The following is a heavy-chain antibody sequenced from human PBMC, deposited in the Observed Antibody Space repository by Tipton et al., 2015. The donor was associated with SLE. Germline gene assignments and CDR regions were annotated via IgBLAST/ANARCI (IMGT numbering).Heavy chain of an antibody. D-gene: IGHD6-19*01. CDR3: ARGSEQWLVNPHYFDY. V-gene: IGHV4-61*09. J-gene: IGHJ4*02. CDR2: IYTSGST. CDR1: GGSISSGSYY. Sequence: TLSLTCTVSGGSISSGSYYWSWIRQPAGKGLEWIGYIYTSGSTNYNPSLKSRVTIPVDTSKNQFSLKLSSVTAADTAVYYCARGSEQWLVNPHYFDYWGQGTLDTVAS.